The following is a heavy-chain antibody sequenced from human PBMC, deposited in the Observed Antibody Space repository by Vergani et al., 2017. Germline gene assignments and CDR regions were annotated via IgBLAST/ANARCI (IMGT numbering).Heavy chain of an antibody. CDR2: IYYSGST. D-gene: IGHD5-12*01. CDR3: TKGSRGYTGYFFDY. Sequence: QVQLQQWGAGLLKPSETLSLTCAVYGGSFSGYYWSWIRQPPGKGLEWIGSIYYSGSTYYNPSLESRVTMSVDTSKSQFSLKLSSVTAADTAVYYCTKGSRGYTGYFFDYWGQGTLATVSS. CDR1: GGSFSGYY. J-gene: IGHJ4*02. V-gene: IGHV4-34*01.